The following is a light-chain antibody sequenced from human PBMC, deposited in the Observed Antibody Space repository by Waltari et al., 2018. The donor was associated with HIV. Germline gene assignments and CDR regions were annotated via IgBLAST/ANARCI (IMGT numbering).Light chain of an antibody. V-gene: IGLV2-23*02. J-gene: IGLJ1*01. CDR1: SSDFGNYNL. CDR3: CSYAGSPYV. Sequence: HSALTQPAPASGSPGQSITISCTGTSSDFGNYNLVSWYHHPTGKDPKPIIYEVTKRPSGISNRFAGSKSGNTASLTISGLQAEDEADYYCCSYAGSPYVLGSGTKVTVL. CDR2: EVT.